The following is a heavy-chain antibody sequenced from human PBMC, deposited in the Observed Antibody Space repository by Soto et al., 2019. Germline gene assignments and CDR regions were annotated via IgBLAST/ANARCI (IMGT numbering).Heavy chain of an antibody. J-gene: IGHJ3*02. CDR3: ARYTHYYGSGSFYPTLI. Sequence: QVQLVQSGAEVKKPGSSVKVSCKASGGTFNIYTFNWVRQAPGQGLEWIGGIIPLFGTANYAQKFQGRVTITADESTSTAYMELSSLRSEDAAMYYCARYTHYYGSGSFYPTLIWGQGTMVTVSS. CDR2: IIPLFGTA. D-gene: IGHD3-10*01. CDR1: GGTFNIYT. V-gene: IGHV1-69*01.